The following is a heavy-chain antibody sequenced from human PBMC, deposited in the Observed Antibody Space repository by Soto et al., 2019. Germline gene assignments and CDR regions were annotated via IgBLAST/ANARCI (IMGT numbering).Heavy chain of an antibody. CDR2: IYWDDDK. Sequence: SGPTLVNPTQTLTLTCTFSGFSLSTSGVGVGWIRQPPGKALEWLALIYWDDDKRYSPSLKSRLTITKDTSKNQVVLTMTNMDPVDTATYYCAQRPADHDLLYYGTLYNWFDPWGQGTLVTVS. V-gene: IGHV2-5*02. CDR3: AQRPADHDLLYYGTLYNWFDP. CDR1: GFSLSTSGVG. D-gene: IGHD2-8*01. J-gene: IGHJ5*02.